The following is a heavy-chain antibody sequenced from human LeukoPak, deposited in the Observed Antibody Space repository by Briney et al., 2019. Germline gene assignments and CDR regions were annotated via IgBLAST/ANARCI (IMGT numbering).Heavy chain of an antibody. CDR3: ARAAEVGDYYYYYMDV. CDR1: GGSISSDY. Sequence: PSETLSLICTVSGGSISSDYWSWIRQPPGKGLEWIGYIYYSGSTNYNPSLKSRVTISVDTSKNQFSLKLSSVTAADTAVYYCARAAEVGDYYYYYMDVWGKGTTVTVSS. D-gene: IGHD3-16*01. CDR2: IYYSGST. V-gene: IGHV4-59*01. J-gene: IGHJ6*03.